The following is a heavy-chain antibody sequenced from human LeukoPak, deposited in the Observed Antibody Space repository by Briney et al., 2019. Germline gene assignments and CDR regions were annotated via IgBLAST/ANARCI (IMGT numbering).Heavy chain of an antibody. V-gene: IGHV4-39*07. J-gene: IGHJ5*02. D-gene: IGHD3-10*01. Sequence: SETLSLTCTVSGGSISSSSYYWGWIRQPPGKGLEWIGSIYYSGSTYYNPSLKSRVTMSVDTSKNQFSLKLSSVTAADAAVYYCARGAYYYGSGLPFDPWGQGTLVTVSS. CDR1: GGSISSSSYY. CDR3: ARGAYYYGSGLPFDP. CDR2: IYYSGST.